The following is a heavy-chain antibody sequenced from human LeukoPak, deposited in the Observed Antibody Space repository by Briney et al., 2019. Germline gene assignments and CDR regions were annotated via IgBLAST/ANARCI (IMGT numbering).Heavy chain of an antibody. V-gene: IGHV1-46*04. CDR3: ARGERQWLITVYYYYMDV. J-gene: IGHJ6*03. D-gene: IGHD6-19*01. Sequence: ASVKVSCKASGYPFTIYQMHWVRQAPGQGLEWMGIVDPSGGSTTYAEKLQGRVTMTRDTSTSTVYMELSSLRSEDTAVYYCARGERQWLITVYYYYMDVWGKGTAVTVSS. CDR2: VDPSGGST. CDR1: GYPFTIYQ.